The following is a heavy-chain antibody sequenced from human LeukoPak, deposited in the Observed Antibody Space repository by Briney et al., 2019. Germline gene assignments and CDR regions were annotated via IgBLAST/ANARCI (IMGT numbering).Heavy chain of an antibody. CDR3: ARGPYYYDSSGYYPEFDY. V-gene: IGHV4-34*01. Sequence: SETLSLTCAVYGGSFSGYYWSWIRQPPGKGLEWIGEINHSGSTNYNPSLKSRVTISVDTSKNQFSLKLSSVTAADTAVYYCARGPYYYDSSGYYPEFDYWGQGTLVTVSS. CDR2: INHSGST. J-gene: IGHJ4*02. D-gene: IGHD3-22*01. CDR1: GGSFSGYY.